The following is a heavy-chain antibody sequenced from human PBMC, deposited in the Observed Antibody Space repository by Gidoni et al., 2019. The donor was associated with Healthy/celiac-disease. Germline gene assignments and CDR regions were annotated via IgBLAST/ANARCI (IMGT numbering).Heavy chain of an antibody. V-gene: IGHV3-23*01. J-gene: IGHJ4*02. D-gene: IGHD6-19*01. CDR2: ISGSGGST. CDR1: GFTFSSYA. Sequence: EVQLLESGGGLVQPGGSLRLSCAASGFTFSSYAMRWVRQAPGKGLEWVSAISGSGGSTYYADSVKGRFTISRDNSKNTLYLQMNSLRAEDTAVYYCAKVPLGGSDPDELGYWGQGTLVTVSS. CDR3: AKVPLGGSDPDELGY.